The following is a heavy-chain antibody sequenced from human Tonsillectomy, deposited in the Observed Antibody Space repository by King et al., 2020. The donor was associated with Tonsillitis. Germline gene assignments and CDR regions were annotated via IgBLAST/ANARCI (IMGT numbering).Heavy chain of an antibody. CDR1: GGSKRSSDHF. V-gene: IGHV4-39*01. D-gene: IGHD1-26*01. Sequence: LQLQESGPGVVKPSETLSLTCTVSGGSKRSSDHFWAWIRQPPGKGLEWIGYMDYRGTIFYNPSLKSRITISVGTSENRFSLKLSSVTAADTAVYFCARYVSGSFDYWGQGALVTVSS. J-gene: IGHJ4*02. CDR3: ARYVSGSFDY. CDR2: MDYRGTI.